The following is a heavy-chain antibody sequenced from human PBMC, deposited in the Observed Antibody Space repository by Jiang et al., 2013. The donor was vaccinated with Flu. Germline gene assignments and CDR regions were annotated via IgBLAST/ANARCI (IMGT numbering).Heavy chain of an antibody. CDR3: ARIRPYYYDSSGSYYFDY. Sequence: KPTQTLTLTCTFSGFSLSTSGMCVSWIRQPPGKALEWLARIDWDDDKYYSTSLKTRLTISKDTSKNQVVLTMTNMDPVDTATYYCARIRPYYYDSSGSYYFDYWGQGTLVTVSS. D-gene: IGHD3-22*01. CDR1: GFSLSTSGMC. V-gene: IGHV2-70*11. CDR2: IDWDDDK. J-gene: IGHJ4*02.